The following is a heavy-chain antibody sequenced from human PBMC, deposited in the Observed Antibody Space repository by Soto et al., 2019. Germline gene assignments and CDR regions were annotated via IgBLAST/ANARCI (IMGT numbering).Heavy chain of an antibody. Sequence: GGSLRLSCAASGFTFSSYGMHWVRQAPGKGLEWVAVISYDGSNKYYADSVKGRFTISRDNSKNTLYLQMNSLRAEDTAVYYCAQIAVAAHFDYWGQGTLVTVSS. CDR2: ISYDGSNK. D-gene: IGHD6-19*01. V-gene: IGHV3-30*18. J-gene: IGHJ4*02. CDR3: AQIAVAAHFDY. CDR1: GFTFSSYG.